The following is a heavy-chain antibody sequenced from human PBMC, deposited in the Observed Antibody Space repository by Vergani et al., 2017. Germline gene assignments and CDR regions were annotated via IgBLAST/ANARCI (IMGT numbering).Heavy chain of an antibody. CDR2: IWSNVVNK. Sequence: QAQLVESGGGVVQPGSSLRLSCAASGFTFTDYGMHWVRQAPGQGLEWVAVIWSNVVNKYYADSVRGRFTFSRDNSRYTLDLQMDSLRAEDTAVYHCVRERAPCEAFDGWGQGTMVTVSS. J-gene: IGHJ3*01. V-gene: IGHV3-33*01. CDR3: VRERAPCEAFDG. CDR1: GFTFTDYG.